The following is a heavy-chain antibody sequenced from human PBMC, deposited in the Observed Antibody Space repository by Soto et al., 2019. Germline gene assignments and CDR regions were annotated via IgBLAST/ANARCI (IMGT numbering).Heavy chain of an antibody. V-gene: IGHV3-11*05. J-gene: IGHJ4*02. CDR1: GLTFSDYY. CDR2: ISSSGHFA. CDR3: VRELGGLDC. Sequence: QVQLVESGGGLVKPGGSLRLSCAASGLTFSDYYMSWVRQAPGKGLEWGSYISSSGHFANYADSVKGRFTISRDNARNSLYLQMNSLRAADTAVYYCVRELGGLDCWGQGTLVTVSS.